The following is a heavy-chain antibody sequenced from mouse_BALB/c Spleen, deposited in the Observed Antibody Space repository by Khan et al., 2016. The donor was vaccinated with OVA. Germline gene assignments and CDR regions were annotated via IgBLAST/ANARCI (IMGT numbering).Heavy chain of an antibody. Sequence: MQLQESGTELVRPGTSVKLSCKASGYTFTSYWMNWIKQRPEQGLEWIGRIDPYDSETHYNQKFKDKATLTVDKSSNTAYMQLTSLTSEDSAVYYCARNPFGYWGQGTLVTVSA. CDR2: IDPYDSET. J-gene: IGHJ3*01. V-gene: IGHV1-52*01. CDR1: GYTFTSYW. CDR3: ARNPFGY.